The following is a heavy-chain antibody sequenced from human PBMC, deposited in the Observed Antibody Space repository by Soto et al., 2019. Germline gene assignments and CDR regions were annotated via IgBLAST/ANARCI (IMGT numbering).Heavy chain of an antibody. D-gene: IGHD3-22*01. CDR3: AREGYDSRGYTIGY. V-gene: IGHV1-3*04. CDR2: INTGNGNT. Sequence: ASVKVSCKASGGTFSSYTISWVRQAPGQGLEWMGWINTGNGNTKYSQKFQGRVTITRDTSATTAYMELSSLRSEDTAVYYCAREGYDSRGYTIGYWGQGTLVTVSS. CDR1: GGTFSSYT. J-gene: IGHJ4*02.